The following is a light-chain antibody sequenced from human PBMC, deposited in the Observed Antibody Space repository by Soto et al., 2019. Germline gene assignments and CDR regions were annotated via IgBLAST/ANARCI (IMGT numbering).Light chain of an antibody. CDR2: RAS. Sequence: DIQMTQSPSTLSASVGDRVTITCRASQSINTWLAWYQQTPGKAPKLLIYRASSLESGVPSRFSGSGSGTEFTLTXSSLQPDDFATYYCQQYKSYLYTFGQGTKLEIK. CDR3: QQYKSYLYT. V-gene: IGKV1-5*03. CDR1: QSINTW. J-gene: IGKJ2*01.